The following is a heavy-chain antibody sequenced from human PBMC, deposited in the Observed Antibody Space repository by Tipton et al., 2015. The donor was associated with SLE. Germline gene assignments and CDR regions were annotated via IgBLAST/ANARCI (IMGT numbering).Heavy chain of an antibody. CDR1: GYTFTSYG. Sequence: QSGAEVKKPGASVKVSCKASGYTFTSYGISWVRQATGQGLEWMGWMNPNSGNTGYAQKFQGRVTMTRNTSISTAYMELSSLRSEDTAVYYCARGRGISVVRGVTNFDYWGQGTLVTVSS. CDR2: MNPNSGNT. D-gene: IGHD3-10*01. CDR3: ARGRGISVVRGVTNFDY. J-gene: IGHJ4*02. V-gene: IGHV1-8*02.